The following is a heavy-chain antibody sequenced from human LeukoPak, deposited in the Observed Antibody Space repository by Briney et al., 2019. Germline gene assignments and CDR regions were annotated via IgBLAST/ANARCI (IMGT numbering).Heavy chain of an antibody. J-gene: IGHJ6*04. Sequence: PGGTLRLSCVASGFTFSTYGMSWVRQAPGKGLEWVSAISGSGGSTYYADSVKGRFTISRDNSKNTLYLQMNSLRAEDTAVYYCAKIGPGYYYGSGSYSDVWGKGTTVTVSS. CDR3: AKIGPGYYYGSGSYSDV. V-gene: IGHV3-23*01. D-gene: IGHD3-10*01. CDR1: GFTFSTYG. CDR2: ISGSGGST.